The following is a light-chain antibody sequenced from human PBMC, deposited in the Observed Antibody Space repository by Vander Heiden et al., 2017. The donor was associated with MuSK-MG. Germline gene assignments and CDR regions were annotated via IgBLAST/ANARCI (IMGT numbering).Light chain of an antibody. J-gene: IGKJ2*01. CDR1: HTVSYTH. V-gene: IGKV3-20*01. CDR2: DSI. Sequence: EDVLTQSPGPLSLSPGAGATLSCRASHTVSYTHLGWYQERPGQPPRLLIYDSIRRAAGIPDRFSASESGTDFTLTISRLEPEDFAVYYCQQYSGSSYTFGQGTRLEIK. CDR3: QQYSGSSYT.